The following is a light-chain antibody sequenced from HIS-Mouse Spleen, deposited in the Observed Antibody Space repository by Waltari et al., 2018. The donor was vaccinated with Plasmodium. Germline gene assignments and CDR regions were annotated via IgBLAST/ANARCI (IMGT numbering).Light chain of an antibody. CDR3: QQYYSYLLT. CDR2: AAS. CDR1: QGISRY. Sequence: AIRMTQSPSSFPASTGDRVTITCRASQGISRYLAWYQQKPGKAPKLLIYAASTLQSGVPSRFSGSGSGTDFTLTISCLQSEDFATYYCQQYYSYLLTFGGGTKVEIK. V-gene: IGKV1-8*01. J-gene: IGKJ4*01.